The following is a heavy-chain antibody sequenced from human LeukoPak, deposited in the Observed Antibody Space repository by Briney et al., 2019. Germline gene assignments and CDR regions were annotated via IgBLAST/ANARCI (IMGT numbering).Heavy chain of an antibody. D-gene: IGHD2-8*01. CDR1: GFTFSSYS. CDR2: IGSSSSYI. CDR3: ARDAYCTNGVCYSDYFDY. Sequence: PGGSLRLSCAASGFTFSSYSMNWVRQAPGKGLEWVSSIGSSSSYIYYADPVKGRFTISRDNAKNSLYLQMNSLRAEDTAVYYCARDAYCTNGVCYSDYFDYWGQGTLVTVSS. V-gene: IGHV3-21*01. J-gene: IGHJ4*02.